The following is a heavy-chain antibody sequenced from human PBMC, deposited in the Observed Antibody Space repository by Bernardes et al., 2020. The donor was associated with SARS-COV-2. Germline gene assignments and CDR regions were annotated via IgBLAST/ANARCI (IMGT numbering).Heavy chain of an antibody. Sequence: GGSLRLSRAASGFTFSSYAMHWVRQAPGKGLEWVAVISYDGSNKYYADSVKGRFTISRDNSKNTLYLQMNSLRAEDTAVYYCARERFTIFGVVNAWNHFDYWGQGTLVTVSS. CDR2: ISYDGSNK. D-gene: IGHD3-3*01. V-gene: IGHV3-30*04. J-gene: IGHJ4*02. CDR1: GFTFSSYA. CDR3: ARERFTIFGVVNAWNHFDY.